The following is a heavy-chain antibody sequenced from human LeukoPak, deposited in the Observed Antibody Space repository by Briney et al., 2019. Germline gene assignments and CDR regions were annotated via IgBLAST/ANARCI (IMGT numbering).Heavy chain of an antibody. J-gene: IGHJ3*02. CDR2: IYHDEST. D-gene: IGHD3-10*01. Sequence: PSETLSLTCTVSGGSISSSNWWNWVRQPPGKGLEWIGEIYHDESTNYNPSLKSRVTISVDKSKNQFSLKLSAVTAADTAVYYCATADTSGSYSSDAFDIWGQGTMVTVSS. CDR3: ATADTSGSYSSDAFDI. CDR1: GGSISSSNW. V-gene: IGHV4-4*02.